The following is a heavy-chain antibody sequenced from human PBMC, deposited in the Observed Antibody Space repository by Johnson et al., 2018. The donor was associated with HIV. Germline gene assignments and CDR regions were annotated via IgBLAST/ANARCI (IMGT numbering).Heavy chain of an antibody. V-gene: IGHV3-66*01. CDR1: GFTVSSNY. CDR3: ARDYPYDRSPRGAFDI. Sequence: VQLVESGGGVVQPGRSLRLSCAASGFTVSSNYMSWVRQAPGKGLEWVSVIYSGGSTYYADSVKGRFTISRDNSKNTLYLQMNSLRAEDTAVYYCARDYPYDRSPRGAFDIWGHGTMVTVSS. D-gene: IGHD3-22*01. CDR2: IYSGGST. J-gene: IGHJ3*02.